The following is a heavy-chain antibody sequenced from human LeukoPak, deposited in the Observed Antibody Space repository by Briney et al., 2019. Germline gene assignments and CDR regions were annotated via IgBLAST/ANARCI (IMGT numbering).Heavy chain of an antibody. D-gene: IGHD3-22*01. J-gene: IGHJ4*02. CDR1: GFTFSNYA. CDR2: ISYDGSNK. CDR3: ARDTYYYDSSGSRYDY. Sequence: PGRSLRLSCAASGFTFSNYAMHWVRQAPGKGLEWVAVISYDGSNKYYADSVKGRFTISRDNSKNTLYLQMNSLRAEDTAVYYCARDTYYYDSSGSRYDYWGQGTLVTVSS. V-gene: IGHV3-30-3*01.